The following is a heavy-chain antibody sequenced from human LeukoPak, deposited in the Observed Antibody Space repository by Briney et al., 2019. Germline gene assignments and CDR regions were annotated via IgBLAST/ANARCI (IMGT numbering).Heavy chain of an antibody. J-gene: IGHJ4*02. CDR3: ARRSGSDTSGYYFDF. D-gene: IGHD3-22*01. Sequence: GGSLRLSCAASGFTFSSYWMHWVRQAPGKGLVWVSLINNDGSYTIYADSVKGRFTISRDNAKTTLYLQINSLRAEDRVVYYCARRSGSDTSGYYFDFWGQGTLVTVSS. V-gene: IGHV3-74*01. CDR1: GFTFSSYW. CDR2: INNDGSYT.